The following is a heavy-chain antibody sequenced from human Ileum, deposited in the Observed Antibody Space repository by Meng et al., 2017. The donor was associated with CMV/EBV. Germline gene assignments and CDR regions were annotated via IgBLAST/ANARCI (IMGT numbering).Heavy chain of an antibody. J-gene: IGHJ5*02. CDR1: FTTYA. CDR2: MNPSSGNT. D-gene: IGHD3-3*01. CDR3: ARGFPMITIFGVVVRGFDP. Sequence: FTTYAIHWVRQAAGQGLEWMGWMNPSSGNTGYAQKFQGRVTLTRNTSIATAYMELTSLRSDDTAMYYCARGFPMITIFGVVVRGFDPWGQGTLVTVSS. V-gene: IGHV1-8*01.